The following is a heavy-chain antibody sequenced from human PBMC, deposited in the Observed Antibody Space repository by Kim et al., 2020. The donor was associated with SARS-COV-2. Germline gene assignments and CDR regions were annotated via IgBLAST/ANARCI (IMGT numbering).Heavy chain of an antibody. CDR2: INPNSGGT. J-gene: IGHJ6*02. Sequence: ASVKVSCKASGYTFTGYYMHWVRQAPGQGLEWMGWINPNSGGTNYAQKFQGWVTMTRDTPISTAYMELSRLRSDDTAVYYCARQYYYGSGSYLPPYYYYGMDVWGQGTTVTVSS. CDR1: GYTFTGYY. D-gene: IGHD3-10*01. CDR3: ARQYYYGSGSYLPPYYYYGMDV. V-gene: IGHV1-2*04.